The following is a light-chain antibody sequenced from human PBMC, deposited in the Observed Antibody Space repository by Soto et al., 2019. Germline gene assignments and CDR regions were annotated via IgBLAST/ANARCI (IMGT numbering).Light chain of an antibody. CDR3: SSYADSDPHVV. J-gene: IGLJ2*01. CDR2: EIS. V-gene: IGLV2-8*01. Sequence: QSALTQPPSASGSPGQAVTISCTGTSSDVGGYNFLSWYQQHPGKAPKLIIFEISKRPSGVPDRFSGSKSGNTASLTVSGLQADYEADYYCSSYADSDPHVVFGGGTKLTVL. CDR1: SSDVGGYNF.